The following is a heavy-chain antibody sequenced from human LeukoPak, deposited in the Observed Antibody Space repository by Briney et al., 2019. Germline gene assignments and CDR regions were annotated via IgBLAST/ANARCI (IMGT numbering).Heavy chain of an antibody. D-gene: IGHD2-21*01. CDR1: GGTFSSYA. J-gene: IGHJ3*02. V-gene: IGHV1-46*01. Sequence: ASVKVSCKASGGTFSSYAISWVRQAPGQGLEWMGIINPSGGSTSYAQKFQGRVTMTRDTSTSTVYMELSSLRSEDTAVYYCARDNRRSSDDDAFDIWGQGTMVTVSS. CDR2: INPSGGST. CDR3: ARDNRRSSDDDAFDI.